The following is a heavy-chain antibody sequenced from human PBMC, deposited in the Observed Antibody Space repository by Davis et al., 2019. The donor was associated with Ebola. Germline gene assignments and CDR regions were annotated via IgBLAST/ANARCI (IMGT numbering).Heavy chain of an antibody. J-gene: IGHJ6*02. V-gene: IGHV3-21*01. CDR1: GFTFTSYS. Sequence: PGGSLRLSCAASGFTFTSYSMNWVRQAPGKVLEWVSSISSSSSYIYYADSVKGRFTISRDNAKNSLYLQMNSLRAEDTAVYYCARSSIAARPGYYYGMDVWGQGTTVTVSS. D-gene: IGHD6-6*01. CDR3: ARSSIAARPGYYYGMDV. CDR2: ISSSSSYI.